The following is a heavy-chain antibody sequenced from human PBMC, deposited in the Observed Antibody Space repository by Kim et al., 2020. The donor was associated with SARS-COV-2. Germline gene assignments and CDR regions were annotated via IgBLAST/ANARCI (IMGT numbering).Heavy chain of an antibody. V-gene: IGHV4-34*01. D-gene: IGHD6-13*01. Sequence: SETLSLTCAVYGGSFSGYYWSWIRQPPGKGLEWIGEINHSGSTNYNPSLKSRVTISVDTSKNQFSLKLSSVTAADTAVYYCARWTLSSNGRVAAAGTRARRVGYYGMDVWGQGTTVTVSS. CDR3: ARWTLSSNGRVAAAGTRARRVGYYGMDV. J-gene: IGHJ6*02. CDR1: GGSFSGYY. CDR2: INHSGST.